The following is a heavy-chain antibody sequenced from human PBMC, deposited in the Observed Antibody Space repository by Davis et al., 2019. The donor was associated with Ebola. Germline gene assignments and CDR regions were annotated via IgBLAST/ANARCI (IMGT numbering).Heavy chain of an antibody. CDR3: ARDSDDYSFDY. CDR1: GFTVSSDY. CDR2: VRSHGSDD. J-gene: IGHJ4*02. Sequence: GGSLRLSCVASGFTVSSDYMSWVRQAPGKGLEWVAFVRSHGSDDHYADSVKGRFTISRDNSKNTLYLQMNSLRPEDTAVYYCARDSDDYSFDYWGQGTLVTVSS. V-gene: IGHV3-30*02. D-gene: IGHD4-11*01.